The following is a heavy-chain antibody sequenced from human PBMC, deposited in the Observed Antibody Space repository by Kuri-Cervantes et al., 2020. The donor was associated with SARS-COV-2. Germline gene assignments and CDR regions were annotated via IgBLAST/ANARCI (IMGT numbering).Heavy chain of an antibody. V-gene: IGHV4-34*01. CDR1: GGSFNTHY. CDR3: ARGPGYNGYYYMDV. Sequence: GSLRLSCAVYGGSFNTHYWAWIRQPPGKGLERIGEITHRGDTIYNMSLKSRVTISVDTSKKQLSLDLRSVTAADTAIYYCARGPGYNGYYYMDVWGNGTTVTVSS. D-gene: IGHD5-24*01. CDR2: ITHRGDT. J-gene: IGHJ6*03.